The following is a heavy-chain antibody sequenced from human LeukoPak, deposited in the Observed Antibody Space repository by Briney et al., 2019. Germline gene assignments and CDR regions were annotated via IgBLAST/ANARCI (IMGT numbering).Heavy chain of an antibody. CDR1: GGSFSGYY. D-gene: IGHD3-22*01. Sequence: SETLSLTCAVYGGSFSGYYWNWIRQPPGKGLEWIGEINHSGSTNYNPSLKSRVSISVDTSKNQFSLKLSSVTAADTAVYYCAILIRDSSGYKGNWFDPWGQGTLVTVSS. CDR3: AILIRDSSGYKGNWFDP. V-gene: IGHV4-34*01. J-gene: IGHJ5*02. CDR2: INHSGST.